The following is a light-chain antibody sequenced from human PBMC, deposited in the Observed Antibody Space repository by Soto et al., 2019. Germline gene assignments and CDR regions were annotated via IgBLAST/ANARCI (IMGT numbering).Light chain of an antibody. Sequence: EIVLTQSPATLSLSPGERATLSCRASQSVSSYLAWYQQKPGQAPRLLIYDASNRDTGIPARFSGSGAGTDCTRTISSLEPADVEVDDCQQRSNWTPTFGGGTKVDIK. CDR2: DAS. CDR1: QSVSSY. V-gene: IGKV3-11*01. CDR3: QQRSNWTPT. J-gene: IGKJ4*01.